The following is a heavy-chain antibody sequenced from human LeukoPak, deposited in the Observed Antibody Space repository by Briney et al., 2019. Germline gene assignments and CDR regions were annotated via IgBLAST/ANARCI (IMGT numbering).Heavy chain of an antibody. CDR3: ARAYCSGGSCPYWYFDL. Sequence: PGGSLKLSCAASGFNFTMYWMHWVRQAPGKGLVWVSRINNDGSTTSHADSVKGRFTISRDNAKNTLYLQMNSLRAEDAAMYYCARAYCSGGSCPYWYFDLWGRGTLVTVSS. D-gene: IGHD2-15*01. CDR1: GFNFTMYW. V-gene: IGHV3-74*01. CDR2: INNDGSTT. J-gene: IGHJ2*01.